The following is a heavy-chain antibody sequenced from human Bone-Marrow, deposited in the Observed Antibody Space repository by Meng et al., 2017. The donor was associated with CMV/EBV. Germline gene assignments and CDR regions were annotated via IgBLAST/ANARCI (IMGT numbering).Heavy chain of an antibody. CDR1: SGFTLSGYA. D-gene: IGHD4-23*01. J-gene: IGHJ6*02. Sequence: GGSRRLSCVASSGFTLSGYAMHWVRQAPGKGLEWLAVISYDGSTEYHADAVRGRFSISRDNSKNTLYVHMNSLRPEDTAIYYCARDVTTLGYSGMDVWGQGTTVTVSS. CDR3: ARDVTTLGYSGMDV. V-gene: IGHV3-30*04. CDR2: ISYDGSTE.